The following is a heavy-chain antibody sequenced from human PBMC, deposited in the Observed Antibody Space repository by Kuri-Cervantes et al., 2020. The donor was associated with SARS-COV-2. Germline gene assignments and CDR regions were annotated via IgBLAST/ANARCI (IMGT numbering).Heavy chain of an antibody. D-gene: IGHD4/OR15-4a*01. J-gene: IGHJ5*02. CDR1: GATFSTYG. CDR3: ARDPNANHNNWFDP. CDR2: IIPFFGTP. V-gene: IGHV1-69*13. Sequence: SVKVSCKASGATFSTYGFSWVRQAPGQGLEWMGGIIPFFGTPNYAQKFEGRVTITADESTSTAYMEMSSLRSEDTAVYYCARDPNANHNNWFDPWGQGTLVTVSS.